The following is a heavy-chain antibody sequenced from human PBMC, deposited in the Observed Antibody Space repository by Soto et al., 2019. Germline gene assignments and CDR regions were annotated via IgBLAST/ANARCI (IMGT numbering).Heavy chain of an antibody. CDR3: AREGTTVTTDNTNWFDP. D-gene: IGHD4-17*01. V-gene: IGHV1-18*01. CDR1: GYTFTGFV. CDR2: ISAYNGNT. J-gene: IGHJ5*02. Sequence: QVQLVQSGAEVKKPGASVKVSCKASGYTFTGFVITWGHQAPGQGLGWRGWISAYNGNTNYAQKLQGRVTMTTDTSTSTAYMELRSLRSDDTAVYYCAREGTTVTTDNTNWFDPWGQGTLVTVSS.